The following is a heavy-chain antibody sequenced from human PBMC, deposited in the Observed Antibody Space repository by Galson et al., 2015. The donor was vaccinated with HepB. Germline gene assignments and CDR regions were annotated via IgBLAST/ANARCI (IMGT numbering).Heavy chain of an antibody. D-gene: IGHD3-16*01. CDR1: GYSFNNDW. V-gene: IGHV5-51*01. CDR2: IYPGDSDT. J-gene: IGHJ3*01. Sequence: SGAEVKKPGESLKISCKGSGYSFNNDWIGWVRQMPGKGLEWMGIIYPGDSDTRYSPSFQGQVTMSVDKSIRTAYVQWNTLKASDTAMYYCARRGGGNMGAGMDSLYAFDLWGQGTMVIVSS. CDR3: ARRGGGNMGAGMDSLYAFDL.